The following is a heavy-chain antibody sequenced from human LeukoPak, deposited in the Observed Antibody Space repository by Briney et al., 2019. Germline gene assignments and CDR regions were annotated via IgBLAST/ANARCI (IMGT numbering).Heavy chain of an antibody. J-gene: IGHJ4*02. Sequence: PGGSLRLSCAASGFTFSSYSMNWVRQAPGKGLEWVSSISSSSSYIYYADSVKGRFTISRDNAKNSLYLQMNSLRAEDTAVYYCARGPSLITFGGVIPEFDYWGQGTLVTVSS. V-gene: IGHV3-21*01. D-gene: IGHD3-16*02. CDR1: GFTFSSYS. CDR3: ARGPSLITFGGVIPEFDY. CDR2: ISSSSSYI.